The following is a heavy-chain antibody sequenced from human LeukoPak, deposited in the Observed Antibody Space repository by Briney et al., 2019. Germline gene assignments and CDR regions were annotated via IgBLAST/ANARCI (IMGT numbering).Heavy chain of an antibody. D-gene: IGHD3-3*01. CDR3: ARRQQKEWSPQYYFDY. Sequence: GGSLRLSCAASGFTFSSYSMNWVRQAAGKGLEWVSYISSSSSTIYYADSVKARFTISRDNAKNSLYLQMNSLRAEDTAVYYCARRQQKEWSPQYYFDYWGQGTLVTVSS. J-gene: IGHJ4*02. CDR2: ISSSSSTI. V-gene: IGHV3-48*01. CDR1: GFTFSSYS.